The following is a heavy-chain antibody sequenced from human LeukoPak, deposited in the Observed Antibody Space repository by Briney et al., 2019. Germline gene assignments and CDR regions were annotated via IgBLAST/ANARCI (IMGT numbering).Heavy chain of an antibody. D-gene: IGHD2-2*01. Sequence: ASVKVSCKASGYTFTSYDINWVRQATGQGLEWMGWMNPNSGNTGYAQKFQGRVTITRNTSISTAYMELSSLRSEDTAVYYCATSSSTAHDAFDIWGQGTMVTVSS. CDR1: GYTFTSYD. V-gene: IGHV1-8*03. CDR2: MNPNSGNT. CDR3: ATSSSTAHDAFDI. J-gene: IGHJ3*02.